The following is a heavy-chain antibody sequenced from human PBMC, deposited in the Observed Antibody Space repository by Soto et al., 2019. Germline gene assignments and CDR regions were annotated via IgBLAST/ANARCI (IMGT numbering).Heavy chain of an antibody. CDR3: ARDVGELLYYFDY. Sequence: ASVKVSCKASGYTFTGYYMHWVRQAPGQGLEWMGWINPNSGGTNYAQKFQGRVTMTRDTSISTAYMELSRLRSDDTAVYYCARDVGELLYYFDYWGQGTLVTVSS. CDR1: GYTFTGYY. D-gene: IGHD3-10*01. J-gene: IGHJ4*02. CDR2: INPNSGGT. V-gene: IGHV1-2*02.